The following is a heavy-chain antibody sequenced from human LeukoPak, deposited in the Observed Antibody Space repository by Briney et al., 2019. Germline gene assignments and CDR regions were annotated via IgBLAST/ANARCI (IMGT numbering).Heavy chain of an antibody. J-gene: IGHJ4*02. Sequence: GESLKISCKGSGYSFTNFWIGWVRQMPGKGLEWLGIIYPGDSDTRYSPSFQGQVTISADKSISTAYLQWSSLEASDTAIYYCGRREQGGTYYFDSGGKGPLVTVP. V-gene: IGHV5-51*01. CDR2: IYPGDSDT. CDR3: GRREQGGTYYFDS. CDR1: GYSFTNFW. D-gene: IGHD3-16*01.